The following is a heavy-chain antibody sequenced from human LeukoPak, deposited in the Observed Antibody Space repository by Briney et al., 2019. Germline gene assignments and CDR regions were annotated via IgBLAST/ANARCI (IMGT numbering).Heavy chain of an antibody. J-gene: IGHJ6*04. CDR1: GFTFSNYW. CDR2: LSSSSSYM. CDR3: AELGITMIGGV. V-gene: IGHV3-21*01. D-gene: IGHD3-10*02. Sequence: GGSLRLSCAASGFTFSNYWMHWVRQAPGKGLEWVSSLSSSSSYMYYADSVKGRFTISRDNAKNSLYLQMNSLRAEDTAVYYCAELGITMIGGVWGKGTTVTISS.